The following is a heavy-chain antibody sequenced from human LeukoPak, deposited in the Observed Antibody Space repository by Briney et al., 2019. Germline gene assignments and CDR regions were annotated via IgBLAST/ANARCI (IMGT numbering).Heavy chain of an antibody. Sequence: TPSETLSLTCAVSGGSISSGGYSWSWIRQPPGKGLEWIGYIYHSGSTYYNPSLKSRVTISVDRSKNQFSLKLSSVTAADTAVYYCARGPPNSRLVVAARGPARGYFQHWGQGTLVTVSS. CDR1: GGSISSGGYS. CDR3: ARGPPNSRLVVAARGPARGYFQH. J-gene: IGHJ1*01. CDR2: IYHSGST. V-gene: IGHV4-30-2*01. D-gene: IGHD2-15*01.